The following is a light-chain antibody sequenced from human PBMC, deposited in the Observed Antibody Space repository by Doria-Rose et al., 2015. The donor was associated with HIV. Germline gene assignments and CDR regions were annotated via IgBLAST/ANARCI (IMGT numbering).Light chain of an antibody. CDR1: QSFSSTY. Sequence: TQSPGTLSLSLGERATLSCRASQSFSSTYLAWYQQKPGQAPSLLIYDGSTRATVIPDRFSASGSGTDFTLTINRLEPEDFALYYCHQYGTSWTFGQGTKVEI. J-gene: IGKJ1*01. CDR2: DGS. V-gene: IGKV3-20*01. CDR3: HQYGTSWT.